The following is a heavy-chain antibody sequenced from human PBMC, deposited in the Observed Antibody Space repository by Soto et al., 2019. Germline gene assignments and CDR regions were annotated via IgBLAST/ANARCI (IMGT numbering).Heavy chain of an antibody. V-gene: IGHV3-33*01. D-gene: IGHD5-18*01. J-gene: IGHJ4*02. CDR2: IYYDGSNK. CDR3: ARDESPGAYSFGYYFDN. CDR1: GFSFSSYG. Sequence: QVQLVESGGGVVQPGRSLRLSCAASGFSFSSYGMHWVRQGPGKGLEWVALIYYDGSNKYYADSVKGRFTISRDNSKNTLYMQMNSLRAEDTAVYYCARDESPGAYSFGYYFDNWGQGTLVTVSS.